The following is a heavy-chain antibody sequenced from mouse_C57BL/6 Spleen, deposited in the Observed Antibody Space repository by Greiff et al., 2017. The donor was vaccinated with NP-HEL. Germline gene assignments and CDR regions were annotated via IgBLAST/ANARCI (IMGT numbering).Heavy chain of an antibody. J-gene: IGHJ1*03. CDR3: TRRDYDYDGSFDV. CDR2: IDPETGGT. Sequence: QVQLQQSGAELVRPGASVTLSCKASGYTFTDYEMHWVKQTPVHGLEWIGAIDPETGGTAYNQKFKGKAILTADKSSSTAYMELRSLTSEDSAVYYCTRRDYDYDGSFDVWGTGTTVTVSS. CDR1: GYTFTDYE. V-gene: IGHV1-15*01. D-gene: IGHD2-4*01.